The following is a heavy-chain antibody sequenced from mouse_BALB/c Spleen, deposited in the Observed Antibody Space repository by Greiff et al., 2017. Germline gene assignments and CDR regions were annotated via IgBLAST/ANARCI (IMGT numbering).Heavy chain of an antibody. V-gene: IGHV1-4*01. CDR1: GYTFTSYT. Sequence: QVQLQQSGAELARPGASVKMSCKASGYTFTSYTMHWVKQRPGQGLEWIGYINPSSGYTNYNQKFKNKAKLTADKSSSTAYMQLSSLTSEDSAVYDCARGEDGYFAWFAYWGQGTLVTVSA. D-gene: IGHD2-3*01. CDR3: ARGEDGYFAWFAY. CDR2: INPSSGYT. J-gene: IGHJ3*01.